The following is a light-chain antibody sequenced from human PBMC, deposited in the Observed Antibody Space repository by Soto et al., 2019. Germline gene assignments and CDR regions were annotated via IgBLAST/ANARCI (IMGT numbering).Light chain of an antibody. Sequence: DIQMTQSPSSLSASVGDRVTITCQASQDISNYLNWYQQKPGKAPKLLIYDTSNLEIGVPSRLSGSGSGTDSTFTISRLQPEDIATDYCQQYDNRPPYTFGQGTKLEIK. J-gene: IGKJ2*01. CDR2: DTS. CDR1: QDISNY. V-gene: IGKV1-33*01. CDR3: QQYDNRPPYT.